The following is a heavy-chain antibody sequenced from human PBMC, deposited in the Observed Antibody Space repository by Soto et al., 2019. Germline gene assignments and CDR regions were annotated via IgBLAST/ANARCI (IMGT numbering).Heavy chain of an antibody. CDR3: ARAYYDFWSGYYNNYYYYYMDV. CDR1: GYTFTSYA. V-gene: IGHV1-3*01. D-gene: IGHD3-3*01. CDR2: INAGNGNT. Sequence: GASVKVSCKASGYTFTSYAMHWVRQAPGQRLEWMGWINAGNGNTKYSQKFQGRVTITRDTSASTAYMELSSLRSEDTAVYYCARAYYDFWSGYYNNYYYYYMDVWGKGTTVTVSS. J-gene: IGHJ6*03.